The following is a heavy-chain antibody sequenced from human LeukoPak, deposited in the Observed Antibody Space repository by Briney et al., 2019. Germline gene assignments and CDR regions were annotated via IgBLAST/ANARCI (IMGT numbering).Heavy chain of an antibody. CDR1: GFTFSSYS. V-gene: IGHV3-21*01. J-gene: IGHJ4*02. D-gene: IGHD6-13*01. Sequence: PGGSLRLSCTASGFTFSSYSMNWVRQAPGKGLEWLSCISDSSSSYIYYADSVKGRFTISRDNAKNSPYLQMNSLRAEDTAVYFCARDRSSSRDLDYWGQGTLVTVSS. CDR2: ISDSSSSYI. CDR3: ARDRSSSRDLDY.